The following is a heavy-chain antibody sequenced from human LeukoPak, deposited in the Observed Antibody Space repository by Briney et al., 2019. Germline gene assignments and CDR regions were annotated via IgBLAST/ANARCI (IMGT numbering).Heavy chain of an antibody. Sequence: GGSLRLSCAASGFTFSSYAMHWVRQAPGKGLEWVAVISYDGSNKYYADSVKGRFTISRDNSKNTLYLQMNSLRAEDTAVYYGARDSSPVGYYGMDVWGQGTTVTVSS. CDR3: ARDSSPVGYYGMDV. V-gene: IGHV3-30-3*01. J-gene: IGHJ6*02. CDR2: ISYDGSNK. CDR1: GFTFSSYA.